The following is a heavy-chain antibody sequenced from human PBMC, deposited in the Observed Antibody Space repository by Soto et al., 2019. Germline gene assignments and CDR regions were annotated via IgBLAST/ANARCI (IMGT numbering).Heavy chain of an antibody. D-gene: IGHD3-3*01. Sequence: SETLSLTCTVSGDSISSYYWSWIRQPPGKGLQWIGNVYYNGFTYYNPSLKSRVTISVDTSKNHFSLKLTSVTAADTAVYYCARQDDFWSGSNWFDPWGQGTLVTVSS. J-gene: IGHJ5*02. V-gene: IGHV4-59*04. CDR3: ARQDDFWSGSNWFDP. CDR1: GDSISSYY. CDR2: VYYNGFT.